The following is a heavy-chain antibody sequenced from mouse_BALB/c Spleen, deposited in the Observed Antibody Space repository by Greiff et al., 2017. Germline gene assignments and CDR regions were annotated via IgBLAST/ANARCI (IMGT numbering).Heavy chain of an antibody. Sequence: EVQRVESGGGLVKPGGSLKLSCAASGFTFSDYYMYWVRQTPEKRLEWVATISDGGSYTYYPDSVKGRFTISRDNAKNNLYLQMSSLKSEDTAMYYCARDPDYDGNYAMDYWGQGTSVTVSS. CDR3: ARDPDYDGNYAMDY. J-gene: IGHJ4*01. CDR1: GFTFSDYY. V-gene: IGHV5-4*02. CDR2: ISDGGSYT. D-gene: IGHD2-3*01.